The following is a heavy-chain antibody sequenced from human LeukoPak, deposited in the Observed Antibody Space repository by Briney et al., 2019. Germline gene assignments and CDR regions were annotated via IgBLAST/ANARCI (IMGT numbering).Heavy chain of an antibody. D-gene: IGHD3-10*01. J-gene: IGHJ4*02. Sequence: GGSLRLSCAASGFTFSSYGMHWVRQAPGKWLEWVAVIWYDGSNKYYADSVKGRFTISRDNSKNTLYLQMNSLRAEDTAVYYCARDGAVNYGSGIDYWGQGTLVTVSS. V-gene: IGHV3-33*01. CDR1: GFTFSSYG. CDR2: IWYDGSNK. CDR3: ARDGAVNYGSGIDY.